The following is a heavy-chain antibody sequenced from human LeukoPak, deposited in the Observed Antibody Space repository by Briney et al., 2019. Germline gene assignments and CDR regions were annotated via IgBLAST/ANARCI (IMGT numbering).Heavy chain of an antibody. CDR1: GFTFSNAW. CDR3: TTGYSSGWSLDY. Sequence: GGSLRLSCAASGFTFSNAWMSWVRQAPGKGLEWVGRIKSKTDGGTTDYAAPVKDRFTISRDDSKNTLYLQMNSLKTEDTAVYYCTTGYSSGWSLDYWGQGTLVTVSS. D-gene: IGHD6-19*01. V-gene: IGHV3-15*01. J-gene: IGHJ4*02. CDR2: IKSKTDGGTT.